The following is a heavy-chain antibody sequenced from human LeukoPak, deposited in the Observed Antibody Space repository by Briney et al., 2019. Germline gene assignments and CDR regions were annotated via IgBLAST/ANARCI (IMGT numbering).Heavy chain of an antibody. J-gene: IGHJ3*02. CDR1: GFTFSSYG. V-gene: IGHV3-30*02. Sequence: GGSLRLSCAASGFTFSSYGMHWVRQAPGKGLEWVTFIRYDGSNKYYTGSVKGRFTISRDNSKNTLYLQMNTLRAEDTAVYYCANRYWGSGYDAFDIWGQGTMVTVSS. CDR3: ANRYWGSGYDAFDI. CDR2: IRYDGSNK. D-gene: IGHD7-27*01.